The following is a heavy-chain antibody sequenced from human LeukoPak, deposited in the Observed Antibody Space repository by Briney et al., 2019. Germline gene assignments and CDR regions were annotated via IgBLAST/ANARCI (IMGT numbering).Heavy chain of an antibody. CDR1: GFTFDDYG. CDR2: ISDSGNT. Sequence: PGGSLRLSCAASGFTFDDYGMSWVRQAPGEGLEWVSAISDSGNTHHADSVKGRFTISRDSSKNTLFLQMNRLRPEDAAVYYCAKAPVTTCRGAYCYPFDYWGQGTLVTVSS. V-gene: IGHV3-23*01. J-gene: IGHJ4*02. CDR3: AKAPVTTCRGAYCYPFDY. D-gene: IGHD2-21*01.